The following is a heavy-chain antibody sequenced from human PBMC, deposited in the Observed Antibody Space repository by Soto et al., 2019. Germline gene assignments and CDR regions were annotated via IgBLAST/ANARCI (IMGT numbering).Heavy chain of an antibody. D-gene: IGHD3-22*01. J-gene: IGHJ4*02. CDR2: ISYDGSNK. CDR1: GFTFSSYA. Sequence: GGSLRLSCAASGFTFSSYAMHWVRQAPGKGLEWVAVISYDGSNKYYADSVKGRFTISRGNSKNTLYLQMNSLRAEDTAVYYCARDLQLVSVIVVVIVGNFDYWGQGTLVTVSS. V-gene: IGHV3-30-3*01. CDR3: ARDLQLVSVIVVVIVGNFDY.